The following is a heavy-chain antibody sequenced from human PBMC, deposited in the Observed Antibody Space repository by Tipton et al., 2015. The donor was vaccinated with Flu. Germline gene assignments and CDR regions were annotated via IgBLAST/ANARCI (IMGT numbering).Heavy chain of an antibody. V-gene: IGHV3-21*01. D-gene: IGHD3-22*01. CDR2: ISSSSSYI. J-gene: IGHJ6*02. CDR1: GFTFSSYS. Sequence: SLRLSCAASGFTFSSYSMNWVRQAPGKGLEWVSSISSSSSYIYYADSVKGRFTISRDNAKNSLYLQMNSLRAEDTAVYYCARDREYYYDSSYYYGMDVWGQGTTVTVSS. CDR3: ARDREYYYDSSYYYGMDV.